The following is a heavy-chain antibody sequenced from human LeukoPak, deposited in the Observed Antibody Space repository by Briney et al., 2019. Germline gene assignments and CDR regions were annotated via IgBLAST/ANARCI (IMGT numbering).Heavy chain of an antibody. CDR2: IYTSGST. CDR3: AREEYPRTFDY. Sequence: LSLTCTVSGGSISSGSYYWSWIRQPAGKGLEWIGRIYTSGSTNYNPSLKSRVTISVNTSKNQFPLKLSSVTAADTAVYYCAREEYPRTFDYWGQGTLVTVSS. CDR1: GGSISSGSYY. V-gene: IGHV4-61*02. D-gene: IGHD6-6*01. J-gene: IGHJ4*02.